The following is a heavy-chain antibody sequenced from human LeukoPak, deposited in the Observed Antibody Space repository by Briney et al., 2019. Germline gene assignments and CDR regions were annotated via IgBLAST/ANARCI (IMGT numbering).Heavy chain of an antibody. CDR2: ISYDGSNK. D-gene: IGHD3-22*01. Sequence: GGSLRLSRAASGFTFSSYAMHWVRQAPGKGLEWVAVISYDGSNKYYADSVKGRFTISRDNSKNTLYLQMNSLRAEDTAVYYCARSSGYYYYFDYWGQGTLVTVSS. V-gene: IGHV3-30-3*01. CDR3: ARSSGYYYYFDY. J-gene: IGHJ4*02. CDR1: GFTFSSYA.